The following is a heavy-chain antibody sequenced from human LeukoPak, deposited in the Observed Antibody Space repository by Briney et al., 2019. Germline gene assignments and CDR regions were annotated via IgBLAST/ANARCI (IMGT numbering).Heavy chain of an antibody. CDR3: ARAIEYYYDSSGYWFDP. Sequence: PSEALSLTCAVSGGSISSSNYYWGWIRQPPGQGLEWIGSIYYSGNTYYNPSLKSRVTISVDTSKNQFSLKLSSVTATDTAVYYCARAIEYYYDSSGYWFDPWGQGTLVTVSS. CDR2: IYYSGNT. D-gene: IGHD3-22*01. CDR1: GGSISSSNYY. J-gene: IGHJ5*02. V-gene: IGHV4-39*01.